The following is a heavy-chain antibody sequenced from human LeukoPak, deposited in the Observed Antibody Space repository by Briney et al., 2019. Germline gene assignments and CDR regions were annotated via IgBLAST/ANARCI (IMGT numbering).Heavy chain of an antibody. CDR1: GYTFTGYG. CDR2: ISAYNGNT. CDR3: ARLVDTAMVELFDY. D-gene: IGHD5-18*01. Sequence: GASVKVSCKASGYTFTGYGISWVRQAPGQGLEWMGWISAYNGNTNYAQKLQGRVTMTTDTSTSTAYMELRSLRSDDTAVYYCARLVDTAMVELFDYWGQGTLVTVSS. J-gene: IGHJ4*02. V-gene: IGHV1-18*01.